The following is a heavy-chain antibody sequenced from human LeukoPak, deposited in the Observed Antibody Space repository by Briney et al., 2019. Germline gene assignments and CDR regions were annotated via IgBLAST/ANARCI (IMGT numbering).Heavy chain of an antibody. Sequence: AGGSLRLSCAVSGFTFSSYAMNWVRQAPGKGLEWVSGISGSGAGTYYADSVKGPFTISRDNSKNTLYLQMNSLRAEDTAVYYCAKMVREFYTISYYFDYWGQGTLVTVSS. CDR1: GFTFSSYA. D-gene: IGHD2-8*01. CDR2: ISGSGAGT. J-gene: IGHJ4*02. CDR3: AKMVREFYTISYYFDY. V-gene: IGHV3-23*01.